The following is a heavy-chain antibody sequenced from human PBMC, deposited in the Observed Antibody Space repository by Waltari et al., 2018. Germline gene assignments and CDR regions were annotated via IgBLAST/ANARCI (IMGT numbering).Heavy chain of an antibody. CDR3: ATSYYYGFLDAFDI. J-gene: IGHJ3*02. D-gene: IGHD3-10*01. CDR1: GGSISSYY. V-gene: IGHV4-4*07. CDR2: IYTSGST. Sequence: QVQLQESGPGLVKPSETLSLTCTVSGGSISSYYWSWIRQPAGKGLEWIGRIYTSGSTNYNPSLKSLGTMSVDTSTNQFSLKLISVTAADTAVYYCATSYYYGFLDAFDIWGQGTMVTVSS.